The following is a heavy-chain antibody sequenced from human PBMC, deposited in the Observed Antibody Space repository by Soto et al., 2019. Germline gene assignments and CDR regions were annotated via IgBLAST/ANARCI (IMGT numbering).Heavy chain of an antibody. D-gene: IGHD3-22*01. CDR1: GGSGGSFSGYY. Sequence: SSGTLSLTCAVYGGSGGSFSGYYWSWIRQPPGKGLEWIGEINHSGSTNYNPSLKSRVTISVDTSKNQFSLKLSSVTAADTAVYYCARNNYDSSGYYHYYYGMDVWGQGTTVTVSS. V-gene: IGHV4-34*01. CDR3: ARNNYDSSGYYHYYYGMDV. J-gene: IGHJ6*02. CDR2: INHSGST.